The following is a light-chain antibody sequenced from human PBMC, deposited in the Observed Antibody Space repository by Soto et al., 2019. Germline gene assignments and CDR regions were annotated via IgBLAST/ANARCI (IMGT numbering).Light chain of an antibody. CDR3: QQYDNWLRT. CDR2: DAS. Sequence: EIVMTQSPATLSVSPGERATLSCRASQSVSSNLAWYQQKPGQAPRLLIYDASTRATGIPERFSGIGSGTEFTLTISSLQSEDLVVYYCQQYDNWLRTFGQGTKLEIK. V-gene: IGKV3-15*01. CDR1: QSVSSN. J-gene: IGKJ2*01.